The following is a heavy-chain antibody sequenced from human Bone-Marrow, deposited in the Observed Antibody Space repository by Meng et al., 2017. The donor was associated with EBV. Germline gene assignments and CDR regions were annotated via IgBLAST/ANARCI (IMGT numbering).Heavy chain of an antibody. J-gene: IGHJ4*02. CDR2: INHSGST. Sequence: QVRRQGAGPGLVKPWRTLPLPCAVSGGSISSSNWWGCVRQPPGKGLECIGEINHSGSTNYNPSLKSRVTISVDTSKNQFSLNLSSVTAADTSVYYCARGKSRDYIWGSYRIFDYWGQGTLVTVSS. D-gene: IGHD3-16*02. CDR1: GGSISSSNW. CDR3: ARGKSRDYIWGSYRIFDY. V-gene: IGHV4-4*02.